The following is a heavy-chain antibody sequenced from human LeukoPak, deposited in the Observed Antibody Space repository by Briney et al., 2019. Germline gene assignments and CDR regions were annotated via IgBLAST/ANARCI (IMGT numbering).Heavy chain of an antibody. CDR2: IYHSGST. D-gene: IGHD6-13*01. V-gene: IGHV4-30-2*01. CDR1: GDSFSRGGYS. CDR3: ARGTGIAAAGYYFDY. J-gene: IGHJ4*02. Sequence: SQTLSLTRPVSGDSFSRGGYSWSWIRQPPGKGLEWIGYIYHSGSTYYNPSLKSRVTLSVDRSKNQFSLKLSSVTAADTAVYYCARGTGIAAAGYYFDYWGQGTLVTVSS.